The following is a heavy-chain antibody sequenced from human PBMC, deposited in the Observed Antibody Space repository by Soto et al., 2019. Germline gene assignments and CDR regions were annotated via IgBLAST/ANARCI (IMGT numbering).Heavy chain of an antibody. CDR2: IYYSGST. V-gene: IGHV4-59*01. J-gene: IGHJ4*02. Sequence: QVQLQESGPGLVKPSETLSLTCSVSGGSINDYYWTWIRQPPGKRPEWIGYIYYSGSTNYNPSLKSRVTVSVDTSKNQFSLKLSSVTAADTGVYYCARTNYYGSGYYFDYWGQGTLVTVSS. D-gene: IGHD3-10*01. CDR3: ARTNYYGSGYYFDY. CDR1: GGSINDYY.